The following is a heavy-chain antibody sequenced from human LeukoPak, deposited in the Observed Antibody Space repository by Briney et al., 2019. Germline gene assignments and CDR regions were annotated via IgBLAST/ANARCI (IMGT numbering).Heavy chain of an antibody. D-gene: IGHD6-6*01. V-gene: IGHV1-18*01. J-gene: IGHJ6*03. CDR2: ISDYYGNT. CDR3: ARDKVIAVRPGHYYYMDV. CDR1: GGTFSSYA. Sequence: ASVKVSCKASGGTFSSYAISWVRQAPGQGLEWMGWISDYYGNTNHAQKFQGRVTMTTDTSTSTAYMELRSLRSDDTAVYYCARDKVIAVRPGHYYYMDVWGKGTTVTVSS.